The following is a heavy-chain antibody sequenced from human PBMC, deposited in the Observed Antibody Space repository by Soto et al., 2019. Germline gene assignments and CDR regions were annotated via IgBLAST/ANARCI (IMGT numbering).Heavy chain of an antibody. CDR1: GXTFTGYY. CDR3: ARAPKYYYDSSGYYFDAFDI. CDR2: INPNSGGT. J-gene: IGHJ3*02. V-gene: IGHV1-2*04. Sequence: ASVKVSCKASGXTFTGYYMHWVRQAPGQGLEWMGWINPNSGGTNYAQKFQGWVTMTRDTSISTAYMELSRLRSDDTAVYYCARAPKYYYDSSGYYFDAFDIWGQGTMVTVSS. D-gene: IGHD3-22*01.